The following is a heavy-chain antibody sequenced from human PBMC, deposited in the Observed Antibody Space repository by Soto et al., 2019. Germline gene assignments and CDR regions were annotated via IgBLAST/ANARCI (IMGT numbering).Heavy chain of an antibody. J-gene: IGHJ6*02. CDR2: IYDSGST. D-gene: IGHD3-10*01. Sequence: QVQLQESGPGLVKSSQTLSLTCTVSGGSISSDGNYWSWIRPHPGKGLEWIGYIYDSGSTNYNPSLKSRVTISVDTSKNQFSLKLNSVTAADTAVYYCARARMVRGIIYYYGRDVWGQGTTVTVSS. CDR3: ARARMVRGIIYYYGRDV. V-gene: IGHV4-31*03. CDR1: GGSISSDGNY.